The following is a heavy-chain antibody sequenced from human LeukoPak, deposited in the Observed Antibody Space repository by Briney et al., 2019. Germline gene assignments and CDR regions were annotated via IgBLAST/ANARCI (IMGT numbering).Heavy chain of an antibody. D-gene: IGHD2/OR15-2a*01. CDR1: GYTFTGYY. V-gene: IGHV1-2*06. CDR2: INPNSGGT. Sequence: APVKVSCKASGYTFTGYYMHWVRQAPGQGLEWMGRINPNSGGTNYAQKFQGRITMTRDTSISTAYMELSRLRSDDTAVYYCARGVPFYVSADYGMDVWGQGTTVTVSS. CDR3: ARGVPFYVSADYGMDV. J-gene: IGHJ6*02.